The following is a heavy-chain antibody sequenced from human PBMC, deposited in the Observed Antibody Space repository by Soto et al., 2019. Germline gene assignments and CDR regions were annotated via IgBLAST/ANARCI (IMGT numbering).Heavy chain of an antibody. CDR2: IYYSGST. Sequence: SETLSLTCTVSAGSISSYYWSWIRQPPGKGLEWSGYIYYSGSTNYNPSLKSRVTITVDKSKNQFSLKLSSVTAADTAVYYCARGRGLNWVDPWGQGTLVTVSS. V-gene: IGHV4-59*01. J-gene: IGHJ5*02. CDR1: AGSISSYY. CDR3: ARGRGLNWVDP.